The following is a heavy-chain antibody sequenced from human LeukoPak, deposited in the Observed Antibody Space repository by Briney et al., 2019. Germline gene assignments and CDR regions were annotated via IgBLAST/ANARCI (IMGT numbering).Heavy chain of an antibody. CDR2: MNPNSGNT. CDR1: GYTFTSYD. CDR3: ARGRGSCWYAGWFDP. J-gene: IGHJ5*02. V-gene: IGHV1-8*01. D-gene: IGHD6-19*01. Sequence: ASVNVSCKASGYTFTSYDINWVRQATGQGLEWMGWMNPNSGNTGYAQKFQGRVTMTRNTSISTAYMELSSLRSEDTAVYYCARGRGSCWYAGWFDPWGQGTLVTVSS.